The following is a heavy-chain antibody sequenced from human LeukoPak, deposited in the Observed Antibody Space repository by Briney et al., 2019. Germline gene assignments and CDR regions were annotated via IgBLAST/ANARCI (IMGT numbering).Heavy chain of an antibody. Sequence: SQTLSLTCTVSGGSISSDGYFWSWVRQRPGKGMEWLGYIYYSGSAYYNPSLKSRLTISIDTSNSQFSLRMTSMTAADSAVYYCARDRRNTEAGIDPWGQGTLVTVSS. CDR3: ARDRRNTEAGIDP. J-gene: IGHJ5*02. D-gene: IGHD5-18*01. V-gene: IGHV4-31*03. CDR2: IYYSGSA. CDR1: GGSISSDGYF.